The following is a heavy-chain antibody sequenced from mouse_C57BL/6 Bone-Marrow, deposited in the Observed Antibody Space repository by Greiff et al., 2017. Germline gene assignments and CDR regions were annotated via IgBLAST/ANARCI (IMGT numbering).Heavy chain of an antibody. V-gene: IGHV1-64*01. CDR2: IHPISGST. CDR1: GYTFTSYW. CDR3: ARQPISYEYEATSPCSSMDV. D-gene: IGHD2-4*01. Sequence: QVQLQQPGAELVKPGASVKLSCKASGYTFTSYWMHWVKQRPGQGLEWIGMIHPISGSTNYNEKFKSKATLTVDKSSSTAYMQLSSLTSEDSAVSYCARQPISYEYEATSPCSSMDVWGQGTSVTVSS. J-gene: IGHJ4*01.